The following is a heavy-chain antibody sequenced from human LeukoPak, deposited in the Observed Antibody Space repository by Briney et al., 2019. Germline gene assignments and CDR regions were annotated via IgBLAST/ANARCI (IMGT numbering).Heavy chain of an antibody. V-gene: IGHV1-24*01. Sequence: GASVKVSCKVSGYTLTELSMHWVRQAPGKGLEWMGSFDPEDGETIYAQKFQGRVTMTEDTSTDTAYMELSSLRSEDTAVYYCATRRSYGSGSLGLDYWGQGTLVTVSS. CDR2: FDPEDGET. CDR3: ATRRSYGSGSLGLDY. D-gene: IGHD3-10*01. CDR1: GYTLTELS. J-gene: IGHJ4*02.